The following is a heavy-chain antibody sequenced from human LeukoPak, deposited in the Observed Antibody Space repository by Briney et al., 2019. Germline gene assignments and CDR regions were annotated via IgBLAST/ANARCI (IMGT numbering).Heavy chain of an antibody. CDR3: ARDPEFVSSGSPPNY. J-gene: IGHJ4*02. V-gene: IGHV7-4-1*02. D-gene: IGHD3-22*01. CDR1: GYTFTSYD. Sequence: ASVKVSCKASGYTFTSYDINWVRQATGQGLEWMGWINTNTGNPTYAQGFTGRFVFSLDTSVSTAYLQISSLKAEDTAVYYCARDPEFVSSGSPPNYWGQGTLVTVSS. CDR2: INTNTGNP.